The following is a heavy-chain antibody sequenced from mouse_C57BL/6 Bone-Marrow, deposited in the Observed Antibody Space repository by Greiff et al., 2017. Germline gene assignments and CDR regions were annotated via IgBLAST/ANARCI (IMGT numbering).Heavy chain of an antibody. CDR2: IDPSDSYT. CDR3: ARNYYLYYAMDY. CDR1: GYTFTSYW. V-gene: IGHV1-50*01. D-gene: IGHD1-1*01. J-gene: IGHJ4*01. Sequence: QVQLQQPGAELVKPGASVKLSCKASGYTFTSYWMQWVKQRPGQGLEWIGEIDPSDSYTNYNQKFKGKATLTVDTSSSTAYMQLSSLTSEDSAVYYCARNYYLYYAMDYWGQGTSVTVSS.